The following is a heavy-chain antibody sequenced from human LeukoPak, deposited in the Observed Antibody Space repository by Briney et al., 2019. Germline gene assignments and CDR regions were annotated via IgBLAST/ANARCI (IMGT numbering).Heavy chain of an antibody. CDR3: ARGRGDCSGGSCYPYYYYYMDV. V-gene: IGHV4-34*01. CDR2: INHSGST. D-gene: IGHD2-15*01. CDR1: GGSFSGYY. Sequence: SETLSLTCAVYGGSFSGYYWSWIRQPPGKGLEWIGEINHSGSTNYNPSLKSRVTISVDTSKNQFSLKLSSVTAADTAVYYCARGRGDCSGGSCYPYYYYYMDVWGKGTTVTVSS. J-gene: IGHJ6*03.